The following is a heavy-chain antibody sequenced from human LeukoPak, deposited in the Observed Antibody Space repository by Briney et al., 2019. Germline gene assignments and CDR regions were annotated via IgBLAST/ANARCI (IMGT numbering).Heavy chain of an antibody. CDR1: GFTFSSYN. D-gene: IGHD3-22*01. V-gene: IGHV3-33*01. CDR2: IWYDGSNK. CDR3: AGSGYPEGPDR. J-gene: IGHJ4*02. Sequence: GGSLRLSCAASGFTFSSYNMHWVRQAPGKGLEWVAIIWYDGSNKNYADSVKGRFTISRDNSKKTLYLQMNSLRAEDTAVYYCAGSGYPEGPDRWGQGTLVTVSS.